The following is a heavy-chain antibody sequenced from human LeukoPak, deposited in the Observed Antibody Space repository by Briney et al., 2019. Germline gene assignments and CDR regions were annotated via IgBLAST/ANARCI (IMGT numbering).Heavy chain of an antibody. CDR3: AGGYSYGYYDY. V-gene: IGHV1-2*02. CDR2: INHNSGGT. Sequence: GASVKVSCKASGYTFTGYYMHWVRQAPGQGLEWMGWINHNSGGTNYAQKFQGRVTMNRDTSISTAYMELSRLRSDDTAVYYCAGGYSYGYYDYWGQGTLVTVSS. D-gene: IGHD5-18*01. CDR1: GYTFTGYY. J-gene: IGHJ4*02.